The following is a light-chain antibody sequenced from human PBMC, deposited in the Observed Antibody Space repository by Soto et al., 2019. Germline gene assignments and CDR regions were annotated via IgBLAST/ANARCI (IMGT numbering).Light chain of an antibody. CDR3: QQRSNWPPWT. CDR2: DAS. V-gene: IGKV3-11*01. J-gene: IGKJ1*01. CDR1: QSVSTNY. Sequence: EIVLTQSPGTLSLSPGERATLSSRASQSVSTNYLAWYQQKPGQAPRLLIYDASNRATGIPARFSGSGSGTDFTLTISSLEPEDFAVYYCQQRSNWPPWTFGQGTKVDI.